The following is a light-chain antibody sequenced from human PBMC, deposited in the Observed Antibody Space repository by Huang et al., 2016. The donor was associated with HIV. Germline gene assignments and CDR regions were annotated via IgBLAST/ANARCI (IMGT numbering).Light chain of an antibody. CDR2: FGS. Sequence: DIVMTQSPLSLPVTPGAPASISCRSSQSLLHSNGINYLDWYLQKPGQSPQLLIYFGSNRASGVPDRFSGSGSGTDFTLKISRVEAEDVGVYYCMQALQGLTFGGGTKVEIK. J-gene: IGKJ4*01. CDR3: MQALQGLT. V-gene: IGKV2-28*01. CDR1: QSLLHSNGINY.